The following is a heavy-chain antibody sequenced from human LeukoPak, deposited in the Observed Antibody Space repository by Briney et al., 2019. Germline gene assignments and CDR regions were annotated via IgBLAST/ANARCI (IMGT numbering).Heavy chain of an antibody. CDR3: ARQVVAVAGTGYFDY. V-gene: IGHV4-39*01. CDR2: IYYSGST. CDR1: GGSIRSSSYY. Sequence: SETLSLTCTVSGGSIRSSSYYWGWIRQPPGKGLEWVGSIYYSGSTYYNASLKSRGTISVDASKNQFSLKLNSVTAADTAVYFCARQVVAVAGTGYFDYWGQGTLVTVSS. J-gene: IGHJ4*02. D-gene: IGHD6-19*01.